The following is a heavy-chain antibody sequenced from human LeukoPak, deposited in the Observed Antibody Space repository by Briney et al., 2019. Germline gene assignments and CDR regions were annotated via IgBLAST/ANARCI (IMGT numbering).Heavy chain of an antibody. CDR2: IIPMFGTA. D-gene: IGHD2-15*01. CDR3: ARARRYCSGGSCYGWGFDY. Sequence: GASVKVSCKASGGTFSSYAISWVRQAPGQGLEWMGGIIPMFGTANYAQKFQGRVTITADKSTSTAYMELSSLRSEDTAVYYCARARRYCSGGSCYGWGFDYWGQGTLVTVSS. CDR1: GGTFSSYA. J-gene: IGHJ4*02. V-gene: IGHV1-69*06.